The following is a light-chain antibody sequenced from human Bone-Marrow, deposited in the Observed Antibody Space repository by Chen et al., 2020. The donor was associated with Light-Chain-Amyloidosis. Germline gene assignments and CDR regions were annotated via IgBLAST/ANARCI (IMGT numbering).Light chain of an antibody. CDR3: QVWDSINDQVV. CDR1: DIETES. V-gene: IGLV3-21*02. J-gene: IGLJ2*01. Sequence: SYVLTQPPAVSVAPGQTARITCGGDDIETESVHWYQLKPGQAPVLVVEDDSDRPSGIPERFSGSNSGNTATLTSSRVEGGDEADYYCQVWDSINDQVVFGGGTKLTVL. CDR2: DDS.